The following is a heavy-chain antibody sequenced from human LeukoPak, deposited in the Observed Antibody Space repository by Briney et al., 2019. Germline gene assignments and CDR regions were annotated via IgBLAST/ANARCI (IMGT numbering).Heavy chain of an antibody. D-gene: IGHD6-13*01. Sequence: SETLSLTCAVYGGSFSGYYWSWIRQPPGKGLEWIGEINHSGSTNYNPSLKSRVTISVDTSKNQFSLKLSSVTAADTAVCYCARGHRGAAAGTWAWFDPWGQGTLVTVSS. CDR3: ARGHRGAAAGTWAWFDP. CDR1: GGSFSGYY. J-gene: IGHJ5*02. V-gene: IGHV4-34*01. CDR2: INHSGST.